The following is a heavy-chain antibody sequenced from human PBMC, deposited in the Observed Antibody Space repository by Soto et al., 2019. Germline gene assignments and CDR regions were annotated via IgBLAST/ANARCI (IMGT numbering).Heavy chain of an antibody. D-gene: IGHD4-4*01. CDR1: GFTFSSYS. V-gene: IGHV3-48*02. CDR2: ISSSSTI. Sequence: GGSLRLSCAASGFTFSSYSMNWVRQAPGKGLEWVSYISSSSTIYYADSVKGRFTISRDNAKNSLYLQMNSLRDEDTAVYYCARGLRDYSNFDYWGQGTLVTVSS. CDR3: ARGLRDYSNFDY. J-gene: IGHJ4*02.